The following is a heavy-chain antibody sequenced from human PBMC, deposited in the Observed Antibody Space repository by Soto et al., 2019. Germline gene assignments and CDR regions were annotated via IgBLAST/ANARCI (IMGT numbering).Heavy chain of an antibody. Sequence: GGSLRLSCAASGFTFSNAWMNWVRQAPGKGLEWVGRIKSKTDGGTTDYAAPVKGRFTISRDDPKNTLYLQMNSLKTEDTAVYYCTTADLAYDFWSGYVLFDYWGQGTLVTVSS. J-gene: IGHJ4*02. CDR2: IKSKTDGGTT. D-gene: IGHD3-3*01. CDR1: GFTFSNAW. CDR3: TTADLAYDFWSGYVLFDY. V-gene: IGHV3-15*07.